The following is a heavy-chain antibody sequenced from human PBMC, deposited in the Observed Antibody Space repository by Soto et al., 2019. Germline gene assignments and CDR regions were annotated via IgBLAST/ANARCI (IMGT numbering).Heavy chain of an antibody. V-gene: IGHV4-4*07. J-gene: IGHJ5*01. CDR3: ARESTVAGTDNWFDS. CDR2: IYTSGST. D-gene: IGHD6-13*01. CDR1: GAFIRGYY. Sequence: PSETLSRTCTVSGAFIRGYYWSWIRQPAGKGLEWIGRIYTSGSTKYSPSLKSRATMSVDPSNKQFSLKLNSVTAADPAVYYCARESTVAGTDNWFDSWGQGTLVTVSS.